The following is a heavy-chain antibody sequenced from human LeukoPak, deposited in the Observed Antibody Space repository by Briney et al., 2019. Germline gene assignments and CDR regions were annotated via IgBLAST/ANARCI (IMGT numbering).Heavy chain of an antibody. CDR3: ARAGGDFWSGYFSFFADY. D-gene: IGHD3-3*01. Sequence: ASVKVSCKASGYTFTGYYMRWVRQAPGQGLEWMGWINPNSGGTNYAQKFQGGVTMTRDTSISTAYMELSRLRSDDTAVYYCARAGGDFWSGYFSFFADYWGQGTLVTVSS. J-gene: IGHJ4*02. CDR2: INPNSGGT. CDR1: GYTFTGYY. V-gene: IGHV1-2*02.